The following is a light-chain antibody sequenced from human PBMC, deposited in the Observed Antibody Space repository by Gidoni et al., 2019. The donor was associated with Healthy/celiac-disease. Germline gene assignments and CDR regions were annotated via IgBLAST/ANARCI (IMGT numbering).Light chain of an antibody. CDR1: QSISSY. CDR3: QQSYSTPVT. CDR2: AAS. J-gene: IGKJ1*01. Sequence: DIQMTQSPSSLSASVGDRVTITCLASQSISSYLNWYQQKPWKAPKLLIYAASSLQSGVPSRFSGSGSGTDFTLTISSLQPEDFATYYCQQSYSTPVTFGQGTKVEIK. V-gene: IGKV1-39*01.